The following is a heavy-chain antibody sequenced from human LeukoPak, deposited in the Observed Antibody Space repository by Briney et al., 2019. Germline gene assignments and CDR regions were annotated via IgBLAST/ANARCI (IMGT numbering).Heavy chain of an antibody. J-gene: IGHJ3*02. CDR1: GYSISSGYY. V-gene: IGHV4-38-2*02. CDR2: IYHSGST. D-gene: IGHD1-26*01. Sequence: SETLSLTCTVSGYSISSGYYWGWIRQPPGKGLEWIGSIYHSGSTYYNPSLKSRVTISVDTSKNQFSLKLSSVTAADTAVYYCASYGYSGSPPRAFDIWGQGTMVTVSS. CDR3: ASYGYSGSPPRAFDI.